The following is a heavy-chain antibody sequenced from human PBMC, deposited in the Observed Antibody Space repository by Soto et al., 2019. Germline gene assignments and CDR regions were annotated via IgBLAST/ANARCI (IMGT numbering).Heavy chain of an antibody. V-gene: IGHV3-30*18. J-gene: IGHJ4*02. CDR2: ISFDGSNK. CDR3: AKHFIGGSFDY. CDR1: GFTFSSYS. D-gene: IGHD3-10*01. Sequence: GGSLRLSCAASGFTFSSYSMNWVRQAPGKGLEWVAVISFDGSNKYYADSVKGRCTISRGKSNNTLYLQMNSLRAEDTAAYYCAKHFIGGSFDYWGQGTPVTVSS.